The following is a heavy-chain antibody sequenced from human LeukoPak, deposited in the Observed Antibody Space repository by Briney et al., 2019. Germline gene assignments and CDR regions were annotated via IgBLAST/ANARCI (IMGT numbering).Heavy chain of an antibody. CDR2: INWNGGST. CDR3: AINGGGDSGYGNFDY. CDR1: GFTL. J-gene: IGHJ4*02. D-gene: IGHD5-12*01. V-gene: IGHV3-20*03. Sequence: PGGSLRLSYAASGFTLVRQAPGKGLEWVSGINWNGGSTGYADFVKGRFTTSRDNAKNSLYLQMNSLRAEDTAFYYCAINGGGDSGYGNFDYWGQGTLVTVSS.